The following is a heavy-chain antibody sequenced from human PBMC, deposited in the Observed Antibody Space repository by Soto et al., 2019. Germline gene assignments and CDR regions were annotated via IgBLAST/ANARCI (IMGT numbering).Heavy chain of an antibody. Sequence: EVQLLESGGGLVQPGGSLRLSCAASGFTFSSYAMSWVRQAPGKGLEWVSAISGSGGSTYYADSVKGRFTISRDNSKNTLYLQMNNLRAEDTAVYYCANKGQILRYFDWPLGYYGMDVWGQGTTVTVSS. CDR1: GFTFSSYA. J-gene: IGHJ6*02. V-gene: IGHV3-23*01. CDR3: ANKGQILRYFDWPLGYYGMDV. CDR2: ISGSGGST. D-gene: IGHD3-9*01.